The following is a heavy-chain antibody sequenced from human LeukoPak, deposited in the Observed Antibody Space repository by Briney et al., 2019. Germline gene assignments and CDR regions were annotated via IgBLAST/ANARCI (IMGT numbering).Heavy chain of an antibody. D-gene: IGHD2-15*01. J-gene: IGHJ6*03. CDR1: GFTFSSHG. CDR3: ARVGKAATLFYYYYMDV. CDR2: ISGSGGST. V-gene: IGHV3-23*01. Sequence: GGSLRLSCAASGFTFSSHGMSWVRQAPGKGLEWVSAISGSGGSTYYADSVKGRFTISRDNSKNTLYLQMNSLRAEDTAVYYCARVGKAATLFYYYYMDVWGKGTTVTVSS.